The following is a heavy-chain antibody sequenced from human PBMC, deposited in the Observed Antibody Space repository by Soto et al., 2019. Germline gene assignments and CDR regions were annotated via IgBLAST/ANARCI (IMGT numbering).Heavy chain of an antibody. J-gene: IGHJ4*02. CDR3: ARVTGYDFWSGYPKYYFDY. CDR1: GDSVSSNSAA. V-gene: IGHV6-1*01. CDR2: TYYRSKWNN. Sequence: SQTLSLTCAISGDSVSSNSAAWNWIRQSPSRGLERLGRTYYRSKWNNDYAVSVKSRITINPDTSKNQFSLQLNSVTPEDTAAYYCARVTGYDFWSGYPKYYFDYWGQGTLVTVSS. D-gene: IGHD3-3*01.